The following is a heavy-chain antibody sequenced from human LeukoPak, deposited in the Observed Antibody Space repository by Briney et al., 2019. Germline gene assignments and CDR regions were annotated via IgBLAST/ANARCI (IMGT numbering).Heavy chain of an antibody. CDR2: IYHSGST. CDR1: GYSISSGYY. D-gene: IGHD7-27*01. V-gene: IGHV4-38-2*02. J-gene: IGHJ4*02. CDR3: ARDLEGWGD. Sequence: PSETLSLTCAVSGYSISSGYYWGWIRQPPGKGLEWIGSIYHSGSTYYNPSLKSRVTISVDTSKNQFSLKLSSVTAADTAVYYCARDLEGWGDWGQGTLVTLSS.